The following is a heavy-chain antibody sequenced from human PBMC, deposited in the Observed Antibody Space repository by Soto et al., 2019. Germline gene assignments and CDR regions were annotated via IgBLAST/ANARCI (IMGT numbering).Heavy chain of an antibody. J-gene: IGHJ6*03. CDR1: GFTFDDYA. Sequence: EVQLLESGGGLVQPGRSLRLSCAASGFTFDDYAMHWVRQAPGKGLEWVSGISWNSGSIGYADSVKGRFTISRDNAKNTGYLRMNSLLAEDTALYYCATDISKGGGYGQTENYYYYYMDVWGKGSTVAVS. V-gene: IGHV3-9*01. CDR3: ATDISKGGGYGQTENYYYYYMDV. D-gene: IGHD5-12*01. CDR2: ISWNSGSI.